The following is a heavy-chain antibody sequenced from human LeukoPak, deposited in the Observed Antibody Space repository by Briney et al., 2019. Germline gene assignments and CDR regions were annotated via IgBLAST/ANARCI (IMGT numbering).Heavy chain of an antibody. Sequence: PGGSLRLSCAASGFTFSSYWMHWVRQAPWKGLVWVSRINTDGSSTSYADSMKGRFTISRDNAKNTLYLQMNSLRAEDTAVYYCARDRGDYYFDYWGQGTLVTVSS. CDR2: INTDGSST. CDR3: ARDRGDYYFDY. CDR1: GFTFSSYW. V-gene: IGHV3-74*01. J-gene: IGHJ4*02. D-gene: IGHD3-10*01.